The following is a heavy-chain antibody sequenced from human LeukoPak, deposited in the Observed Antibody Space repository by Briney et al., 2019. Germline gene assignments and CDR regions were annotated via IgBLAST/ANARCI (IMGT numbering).Heavy chain of an antibody. CDR3: AKDRGAVAGVMDV. D-gene: IGHD6-19*01. V-gene: IGHV3-30*18. J-gene: IGHJ6*03. CDR2: ISYDGSNK. CDR1: GFTFRSYG. Sequence: GRSLRLSCAASGFTFRSYGIHWVRQAPGKGLEWVAVISYDGSNKNYAVSVKGRFTISRDNSKNTVFLQMNSLRAEDTAVYYCAKDRGAVAGVMDVWGKGTTVTVPS.